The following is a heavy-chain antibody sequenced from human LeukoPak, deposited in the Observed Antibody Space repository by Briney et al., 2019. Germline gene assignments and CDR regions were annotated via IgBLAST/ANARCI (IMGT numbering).Heavy chain of an antibody. CDR1: GFIFSSFG. CDR3: AKDRRSSGWYYHDY. D-gene: IGHD6-19*01. V-gene: IGHV3-30*18. CDR2: ISSDGSNK. Sequence: PGRSLRLSCAASGFIFSSFGMHWVRQAPGKGLEWVAVISSDGSNKFYADSVKGRFTISRDNSKNTLYLQMNSLRAEDSAVYYCAKDRRSSGWYYHDYWGQGTLVTVSS. J-gene: IGHJ4*02.